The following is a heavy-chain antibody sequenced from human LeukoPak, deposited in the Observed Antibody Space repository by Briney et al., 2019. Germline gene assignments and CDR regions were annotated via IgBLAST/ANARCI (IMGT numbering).Heavy chain of an antibody. J-gene: IGHJ4*02. D-gene: IGHD3-10*01. Sequence: GASVKVSCKASGYTFTGYYMHWVRQAPGQGLEWMGWINPNRGGTNYAQKFQGRVTMTRDTSISTAYMELSRLTSDDTAVYYCARDLDYYGSGYYFDYWGQGTLVTVSS. CDR1: GYTFTGYY. CDR3: ARDLDYYGSGYYFDY. CDR2: INPNRGGT. V-gene: IGHV1-2*02.